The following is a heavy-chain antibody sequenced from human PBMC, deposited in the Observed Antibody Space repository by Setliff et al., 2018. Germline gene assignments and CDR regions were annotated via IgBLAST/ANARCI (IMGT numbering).Heavy chain of an antibody. CDR1: GGSFSGYY. V-gene: IGHV4-34*12. Sequence: PSETLSLTCAVYGGSFSGYYWSWIRQPPGKRLEWIGEIIHSGSTNYNPSLKSRVTISMDTSKNQFSLKVSSVTAADTALYYCARSFSRREKFLLDYWGQGALVTVSS. J-gene: IGHJ4*02. CDR2: IIHSGST. CDR3: ARSFSRREKFLLDY.